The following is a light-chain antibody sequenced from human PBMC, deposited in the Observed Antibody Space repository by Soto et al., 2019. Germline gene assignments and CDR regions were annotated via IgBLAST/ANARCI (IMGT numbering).Light chain of an antibody. Sequence: QSVLTQPPSASGSPGQSVTISCTGTSSDVGGYNYVSWYQQHPGKAPKFIIYEVSKRPSGVPDRFSGSKSGNTASLTVSGLQAEDEAVYYCSSYAGSNNFVFGTGTKVTV. CDR2: EVS. V-gene: IGLV2-8*01. CDR3: SSYAGSNNFV. J-gene: IGLJ1*01. CDR1: SSDVGGYNY.